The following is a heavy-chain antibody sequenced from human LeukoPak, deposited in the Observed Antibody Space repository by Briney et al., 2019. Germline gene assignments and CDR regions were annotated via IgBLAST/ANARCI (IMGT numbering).Heavy chain of an antibody. Sequence: GRSLRLSCAASGFIFSSYAMHWVRQAPGKGLEWVAVISYDGSNKYYADSVKGRFTISRDNSKNTLYLQMNSLRAEDTAVYYCARDRAYGDYRDAFDIWGQGTMVTVSS. CDR3: ARDRAYGDYRDAFDI. CDR1: GFIFSSYA. CDR2: ISYDGSNK. J-gene: IGHJ3*02. D-gene: IGHD4-17*01. V-gene: IGHV3-30*04.